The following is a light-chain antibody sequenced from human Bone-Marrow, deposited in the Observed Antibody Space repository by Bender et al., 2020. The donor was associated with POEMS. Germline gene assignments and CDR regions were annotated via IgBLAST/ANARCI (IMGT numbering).Light chain of an antibody. J-gene: IGLJ2*01. Sequence: QSALTQPPSASGSPGQSVTISCTGTSSDVGEYNFVSWYQQHPGRAPKLIISEVTKRPSGVSNRFSGSKSGSTASLTISGLQAEDEADYYCCSYAGSSTWIFGGGTKVTVL. CDR1: SSDVGEYNF. CDR2: EVT. V-gene: IGLV2-23*02. CDR3: CSYAGSSTWI.